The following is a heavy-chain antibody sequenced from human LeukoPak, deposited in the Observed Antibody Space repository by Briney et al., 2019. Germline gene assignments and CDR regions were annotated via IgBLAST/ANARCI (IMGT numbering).Heavy chain of an antibody. CDR1: GGSISGYY. D-gene: IGHD5-18*01. CDR3: ARDLGGYNYGYSFDY. J-gene: IGHJ4*02. Sequence: SETLPLTCTVSGGSISGYYWNWIRQPAGKGLEWIGRIYATGATNYNPSLMSRVTMSVDTSKNQFSLKLFSVTAADTAVYYCARDLGGYNYGYSFDYWGQGTLVTVSS. CDR2: IYATGAT. V-gene: IGHV4-4*07.